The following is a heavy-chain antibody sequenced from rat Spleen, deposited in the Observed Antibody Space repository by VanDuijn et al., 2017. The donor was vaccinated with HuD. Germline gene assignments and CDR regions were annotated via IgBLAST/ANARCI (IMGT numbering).Heavy chain of an antibody. Sequence: EVQLVESGGGLVQPGRSMKLSCAASGFTFSNYDMAWVRQAPTKGLEWAASISYDGSSTYYRASVKGRFTISRDNAKSTLYLQMDSLRSEDTATYYCTTAIYYYSGHYFDYWGQGVMVTVSS. J-gene: IGHJ2*01. V-gene: IGHV5-20*01. CDR3: TTAIYYYSGHYFDY. D-gene: IGHD1-1*01. CDR2: ISYDGSST. CDR1: GFTFSNYD.